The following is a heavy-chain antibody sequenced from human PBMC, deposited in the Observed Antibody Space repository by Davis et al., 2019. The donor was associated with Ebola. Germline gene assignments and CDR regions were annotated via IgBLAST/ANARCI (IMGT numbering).Heavy chain of an antibody. V-gene: IGHV1-69*06. CDR1: GGTFSSYA. CDR3: ARESGGVRDWFDP. J-gene: IGHJ5*02. CDR2: IIPIFGTA. Sequence: AASVKVSCKASGGTFSSYAISWVRQAPGQGLEWMGGIIPIFGTANYAQKFQGRVTITADKSTSTAYMELSSLRSEDTAVYYCARESGGVRDWFDPWGQGTLVTVSS. D-gene: IGHD2-15*01.